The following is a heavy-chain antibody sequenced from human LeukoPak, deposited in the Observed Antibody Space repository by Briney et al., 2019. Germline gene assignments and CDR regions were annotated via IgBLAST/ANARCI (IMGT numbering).Heavy chain of an antibody. V-gene: IGHV3-23*01. Sequence: GGSLRLSCAASGFTFSSYEMNWVRQAPGKGLEWVSAISGSGGSTYHADSVKGRFTISRDNFKNRLFLQMNSLRAEDTALYYCAKEGYDSSSYHLDYWGQGTLVTVSS. J-gene: IGHJ4*02. CDR2: ISGSGGST. D-gene: IGHD3-22*01. CDR1: GFTFSSYE. CDR3: AKEGYDSSSYHLDY.